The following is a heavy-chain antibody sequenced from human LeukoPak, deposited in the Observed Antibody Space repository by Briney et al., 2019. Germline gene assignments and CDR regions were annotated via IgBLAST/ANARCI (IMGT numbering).Heavy chain of an antibody. CDR2: IYHSGST. Sequence: SETLSLTCTVSGASINSGGYYWSWIRQPPGKGLEWIGYIYHSGSTNYNPSLKSRVTISVDTSKNQFSLKLSSVTAADTAVYYCARDAFSSGNYFFDYWGQGTLVTVSS. CDR3: ARDAFSSGNYFFDY. J-gene: IGHJ4*02. V-gene: IGHV4-61*08. CDR1: GASINSGGYY. D-gene: IGHD3-22*01.